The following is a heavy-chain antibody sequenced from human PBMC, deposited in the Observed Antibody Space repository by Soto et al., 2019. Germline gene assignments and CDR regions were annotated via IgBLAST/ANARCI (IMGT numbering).Heavy chain of an antibody. J-gene: IGHJ6*02. V-gene: IGHV3-23*01. CDR1: GFTFSSYA. CDR3: AKERYCSSTSCYTYYYYGTEV. Sequence: PGGSLRLSCAASGFTFSSYAMTWVRQAPGKGLEWVSAISGSGGITYYADSVKGRFTISRDNPKNTLYLQMNSLRAEDTAVYYCAKERYCSSTSCYTYYYYGTEVWGQRTPVAASS. D-gene: IGHD2-2*01. CDR2: ISGSGGIT.